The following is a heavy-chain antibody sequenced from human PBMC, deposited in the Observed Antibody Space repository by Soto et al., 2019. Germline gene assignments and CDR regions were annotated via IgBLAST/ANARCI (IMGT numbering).Heavy chain of an antibody. CDR3: ARGVGGAATTLNWFDP. D-gene: IGHD4-17*01. V-gene: IGHV1-8*01. CDR2: MNPNSGNT. Sequence: ASVKVSCKASGYTFTSYDINWVRQATGQGLEWMGWMNPNSGNTGYAQKFQGRVTMTRNTSISTAYMELSRLRSEDTAVYYCARGVGGAATTLNWFDPWGQGTLVTVSS. J-gene: IGHJ5*02. CDR1: GYTFTSYD.